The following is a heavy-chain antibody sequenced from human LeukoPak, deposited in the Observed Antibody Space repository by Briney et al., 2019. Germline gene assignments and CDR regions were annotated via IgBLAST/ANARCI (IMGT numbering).Heavy chain of an antibody. J-gene: IGHJ4*02. D-gene: IGHD3-22*01. CDR1: GGTFSSYA. CDR3: ARTYYYDSSGYYPIYYFDY. CDR2: IIPIVGTA. V-gene: IGHV1-69*05. Sequence: ASVTVSCKAYGGTFSSYAISWVRQAPGEGREWMGRIIPIVGTANYTQKFEGRVTITTDESTSTAYMELSSLRSEDTVVYYCARTYYYDSSGYYPIYYFDYWGQGTLVSVSS.